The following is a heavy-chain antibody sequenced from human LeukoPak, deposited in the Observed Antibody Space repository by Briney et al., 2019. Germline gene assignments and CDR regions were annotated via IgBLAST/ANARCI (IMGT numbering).Heavy chain of an antibody. V-gene: IGHV4-4*07. J-gene: IGHJ4*02. CDR1: GGSISNYY. Sequence: SETLSLTCAVSGGSISNYYWTWIRQPPGKGLEWIGRIYTSGTTNYNPSLKSRLTMSVDTSKNQFSLQLSSVTAADTAVYYCARIGGTYYEYYFDYWGQGTLVTVSS. D-gene: IGHD1-26*01. CDR3: ARIGGTYYEYYFDY. CDR2: IYTSGTT.